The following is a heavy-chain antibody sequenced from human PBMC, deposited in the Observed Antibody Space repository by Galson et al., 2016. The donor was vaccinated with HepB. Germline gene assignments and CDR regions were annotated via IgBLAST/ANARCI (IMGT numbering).Heavy chain of an antibody. CDR2: ISDDGTNK. V-gene: IGHV3-30*18. CDR3: AKNSLRVIVGAADY. J-gene: IGHJ4*02. CDR1: EFSFSSYA. Sequence: SLRLSCAASEFSFSSYAMHWVRQAPGKGLEWVAVISDDGTNKFYGDAVKGRFTISRDNSRNTLYLQMNSLRAEDTAVYYCAKNSLRVIVGAADYWGQGTLVTVSS. D-gene: IGHD1-26*01.